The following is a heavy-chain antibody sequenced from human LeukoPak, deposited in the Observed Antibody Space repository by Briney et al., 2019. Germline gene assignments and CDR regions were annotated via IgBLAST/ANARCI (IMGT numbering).Heavy chain of an antibody. J-gene: IGHJ1*01. V-gene: IGHV5-51*01. CDR1: GDSFTSYW. Sequence: GESLKISCKGYGDSFTSYWIGWVRQMPGKGLEWMGIIYPGDSDTTYSPSFQGQVTISADRSISTAYLQWSSLKASDTAMYYCARLQAYCCGFYLGYFQHWGQGTLVTVSS. D-gene: IGHD2-21*01. CDR2: IYPGDSDT. CDR3: ARLQAYCCGFYLGYFQH.